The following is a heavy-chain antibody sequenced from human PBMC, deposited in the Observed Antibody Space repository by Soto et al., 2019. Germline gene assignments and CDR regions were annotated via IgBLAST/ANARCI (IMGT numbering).Heavy chain of an antibody. J-gene: IGHJ4*02. Sequence: PGESLKISCKGSGYSFTSYWIGWVRQMPGKGLEWMGIIYPGDSDTRYGPSFQGQVTISADKSISTAYLQWSSLKASDTAMYYCARGYCNGGSCYSGPHYWGQGTLVTVSS. CDR1: GYSFTSYW. V-gene: IGHV5-51*01. D-gene: IGHD2-15*01. CDR2: IYPGDSDT. CDR3: ARGYCNGGSCYSGPHY.